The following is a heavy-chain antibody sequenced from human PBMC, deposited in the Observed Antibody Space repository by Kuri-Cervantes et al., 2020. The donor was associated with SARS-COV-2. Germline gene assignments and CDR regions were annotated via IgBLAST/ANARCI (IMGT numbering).Heavy chain of an antibody. J-gene: IGHJ6*03. D-gene: IGHD4-11*01. CDR1: GGTFSSYA. CDR3: ARDPTVTTSTYYYYYYMDV. Sequence: ASVKVSCKASGGTFSSYAISWVRQAPGQGLEWMGIINPSGGSTSYAQKFQGRVTMTRDTYTSTVYMELSSLRSEDTAVYYCARDPTVTTSTYYYYYYMDVCGKGTTVVASS. V-gene: IGHV1-46*03. CDR2: INPSGGST.